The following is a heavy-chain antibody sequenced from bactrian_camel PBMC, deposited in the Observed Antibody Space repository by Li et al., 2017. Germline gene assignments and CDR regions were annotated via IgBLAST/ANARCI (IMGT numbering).Heavy chain of an antibody. V-gene: IGHV3S53*01. CDR2: LDRDGRT. J-gene: IGHJ6*01. CDR3: VASAGDWAVRCGLSQSAFVY. D-gene: IGHD1*01. CDR1: GPVYRHNY. Sequence: QVQLVESGGGTVQSGGSLRLSCVESGPVYRHNYMAWFRQFPGKLREGIAALDRDGRTNYEDSVKGRFTISRDNAKNTVYLQMNSLKPEDTAMYYCVASAGDWAVRCGLSQSAFVYWGQGTQVTVS.